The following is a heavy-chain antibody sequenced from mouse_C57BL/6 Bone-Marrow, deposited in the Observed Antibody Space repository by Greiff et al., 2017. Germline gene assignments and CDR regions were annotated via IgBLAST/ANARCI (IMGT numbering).Heavy chain of an antibody. Sequence: VQLQQSGPSLVRPSQTLSLTCTVTGFSINSDCYWIWIRQFPGNKLEYIGYTFYSGITYYNPSLESRTYITRDTSKNQFSLKLSSVTTEDTATYYCARASESYGSSYAMDYWGQGTSVTVSS. V-gene: IGHV3-3*01. CDR1: GFSINSDCY. D-gene: IGHD1-1*01. J-gene: IGHJ4*01. CDR3: ARASESYGSSYAMDY. CDR2: TFYSGIT.